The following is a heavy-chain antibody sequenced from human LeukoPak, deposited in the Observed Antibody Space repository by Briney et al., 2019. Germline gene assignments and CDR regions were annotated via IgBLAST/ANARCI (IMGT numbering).Heavy chain of an antibody. CDR1: GGTFSSYA. CDR2: IIPIFGTA. D-gene: IGHD3-10*01. Sequence: SVKVSCKASGGTFSSYAISWVRQAPGQGLELKGRIIPIFGTANYAQKFQGRVTITTDESTSTAYMELSSLRSEDTAVYYCARDRELEAARYNWFDPWGQGTLVTVSS. CDR3: ARDRELEAARYNWFDP. J-gene: IGHJ5*02. V-gene: IGHV1-69*05.